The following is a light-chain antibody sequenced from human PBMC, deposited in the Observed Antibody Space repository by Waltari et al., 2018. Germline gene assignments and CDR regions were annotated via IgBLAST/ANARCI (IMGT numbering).Light chain of an antibody. J-gene: IGKJ1*01. CDR2: HAS. CDR1: QGVGKY. Sequence: EIVLTQSPGTLSLSPGERATLSCRASQGVGKYLAWYQQRPGQAPRLLLYHASIRATGIPGRFSGSGFGTDFSLTISRLEPEDFAVYYWQKYDFLPATFGQGTTVEIK. V-gene: IGKV3-20*01. CDR3: QKYDFLPAT.